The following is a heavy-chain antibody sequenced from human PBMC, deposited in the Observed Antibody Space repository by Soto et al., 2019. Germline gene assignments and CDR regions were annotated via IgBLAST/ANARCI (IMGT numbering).Heavy chain of an antibody. CDR1: GLTVSSNY. Sequence: EVQPVETGGGLIQPGGSLRLSCAASGLTVSSNYMNWVRQAPGKGLEWVSVLYSGGSTHYAGSVKGRFIISRDNSKNTLYLQMNSLRVEDTAVYYCARDRPGDEGDGFDIWGHGTMVTVSS. D-gene: IGHD3-10*01. J-gene: IGHJ3*02. CDR3: ARDRPGDEGDGFDI. CDR2: LYSGGST. V-gene: IGHV3-53*02.